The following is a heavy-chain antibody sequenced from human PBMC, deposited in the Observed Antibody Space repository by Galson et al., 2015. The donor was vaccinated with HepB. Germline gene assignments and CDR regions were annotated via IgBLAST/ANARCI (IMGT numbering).Heavy chain of an antibody. CDR2: ISAYNGNT. CDR1: GYTFTSYG. V-gene: IGHV1-18*01. D-gene: IGHD3-10*01. Sequence: SVKVSCKASGYTFTSYGISWVRQAPGQGLEWMGWISAYNGNTNYAQKLQGRVTMTTDTSTSTAYMELRSLRSDDTAVYYCAGGITRVRGVISRVMDVWGQGTTVTVSS. J-gene: IGHJ6*02. CDR3: AGGITRVRGVISRVMDV.